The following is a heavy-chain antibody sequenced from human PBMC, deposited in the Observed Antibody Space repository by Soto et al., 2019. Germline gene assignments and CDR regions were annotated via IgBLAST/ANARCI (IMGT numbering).Heavy chain of an antibody. CDR2: ISAYSGDT. V-gene: IGHV1-18*01. J-gene: IGHJ4*02. CDR1: GYSFTNYP. D-gene: IGHD3-22*01. Sequence: QVNLVQSGAEVRKPGASVKVSCKASGYSFTNYPIAWVRRAPGQGLEWMGWISAYSGDTNYAQKFQGRVTMTRDTYTTTAYLDLRSLRSDDTAVYYCARAITMTFLAPAYWGQGTLVTVSS. CDR3: ARAITMTFLAPAY.